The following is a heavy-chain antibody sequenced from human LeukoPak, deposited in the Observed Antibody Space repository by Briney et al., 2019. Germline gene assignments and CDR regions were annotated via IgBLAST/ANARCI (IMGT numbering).Heavy chain of an antibody. J-gene: IGHJ6*03. CDR3: ARDSGYSSSWSLDYYYYYMDV. V-gene: IGHV3-21*01. CDR2: ISSSSSYI. Sequence: PGGSLRLSCAASGFTFSSYSMNWVRQAPGKGLEWVSSISSSSSYIYYADSVKGRFTISRDNAKNSLYLQMNSLRAEDTAVYYCARDSGYSSSWSLDYYYYYMDVWGKGTTVTVSS. CDR1: GFTFSSYS. D-gene: IGHD6-13*01.